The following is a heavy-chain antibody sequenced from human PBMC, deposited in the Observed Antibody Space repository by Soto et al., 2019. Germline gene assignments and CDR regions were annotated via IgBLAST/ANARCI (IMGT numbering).Heavy chain of an antibody. J-gene: IGHJ4*02. V-gene: IGHV2-5*02. Sequence: QITLRESGPTQVEPTQTLVLTCSISGFSLTTIGVGVGWVRQPPGRALEWLGLVFWDNDKRYSPSLQSRLTFSRDTSTSEVLLMVTNVAPVHTGTYFCFSYKRVPYSKTYWPTHWGPGARVTVS. CDR3: FSYKRVPYSKTYWPTH. CDR2: VFWDNDK. CDR1: GFSLTTIGVG. D-gene: IGHD1-1*01.